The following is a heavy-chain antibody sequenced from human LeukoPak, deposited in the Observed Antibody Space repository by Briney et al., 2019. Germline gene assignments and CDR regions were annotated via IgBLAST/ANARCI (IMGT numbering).Heavy chain of an antibody. CDR3: ARGRVEVPRKLYYYYMDV. CDR1: GYTFTSYD. D-gene: IGHD2-2*01. V-gene: IGHV1-8*03. J-gene: IGHJ6*03. CDR2: MNPNSGNT. Sequence: GASVKVSCKASGYTFTSYDINWVRQATGQGLEWMGRMNPNSGNTGYAQKFQGRVTITRNTSISTAYMELSSLRSEDTAVYYCARGRVEVPRKLYYYYMDVWGKGTTVTVSS.